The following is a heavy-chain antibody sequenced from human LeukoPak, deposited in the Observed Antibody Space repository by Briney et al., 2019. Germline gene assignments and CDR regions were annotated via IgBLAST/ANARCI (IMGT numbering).Heavy chain of an antibody. V-gene: IGHV3-21*01. D-gene: IGHD5-18*01. Sequence: GGSLRLSCAASGFTFSSYSMNWVRQAPGKGLEWVSSISSSSSYIYYADSVKGRFTISRDNAKNSLYLQMNSLRAEDTAAYYCARGDSYGYFYFDYWGQGTLVTVSS. CDR3: ARGDSYGYFYFDY. CDR2: ISSSSSYI. CDR1: GFTFSSYS. J-gene: IGHJ4*02.